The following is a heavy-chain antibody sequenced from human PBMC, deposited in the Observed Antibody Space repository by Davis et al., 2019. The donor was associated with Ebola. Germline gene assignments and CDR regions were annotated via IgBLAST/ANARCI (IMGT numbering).Heavy chain of an antibody. V-gene: IGHV2-26*01. CDR1: GFSLSNARMG. Sequence: SGPTLVKPTETLTLTCTVSGFSLSNARMGVSWIRQPPGKALEWLAHIFSNDEKSYSTSLKSRLTISKDTSKSQVVLTMTNMDPVDTATYYCARIVRVRLYYYYYYMDVWGKGTTVTVSS. D-gene: IGHD3-10*01. CDR2: IFSNDEK. J-gene: IGHJ6*03. CDR3: ARIVRVRLYYYYYYMDV.